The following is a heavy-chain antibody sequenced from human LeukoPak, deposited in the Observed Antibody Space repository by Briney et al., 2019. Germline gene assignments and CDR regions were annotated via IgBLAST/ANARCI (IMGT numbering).Heavy chain of an antibody. J-gene: IGHJ4*02. Sequence: GGSLRLSCAASGFTFDDYAMHWVRQAPGKGLEWVSGISWNSGSIGYADSVKGRFTISRDNAKNSLYLQMNSLRAEDTALYYCARGFYIVATIGGFDYWGQGTLVTVSS. CDR1: GFTFDDYA. V-gene: IGHV3-9*01. D-gene: IGHD5-12*01. CDR2: ISWNSGSI. CDR3: ARGFYIVATIGGFDY.